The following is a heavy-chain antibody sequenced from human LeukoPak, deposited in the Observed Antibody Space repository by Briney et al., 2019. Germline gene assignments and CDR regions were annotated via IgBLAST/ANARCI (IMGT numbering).Heavy chain of an antibody. J-gene: IGHJ4*02. CDR3: ARPLTTHDSSLDY. D-gene: IGHD4-11*01. V-gene: IGHV3-30*01. CDR1: GFTFSSYA. Sequence: GRSLRLSCAASGFTFSSYAMHWVRQAPGKGLEWVAVISYDGSNKYYADSVKGQFTISRDNSKNTLYLQMNSLRAEDTAVYYCARPLTTHDSSLDYWGQGTLVTVSS. CDR2: ISYDGSNK.